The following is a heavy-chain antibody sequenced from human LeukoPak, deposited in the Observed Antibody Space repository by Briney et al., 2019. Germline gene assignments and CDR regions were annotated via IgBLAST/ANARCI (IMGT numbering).Heavy chain of an antibody. Sequence: PSETLSLTCTVSGGSISTYYWSWIRQPPGKGLEWIGYIYYSRSTNYSPSLQGRVAISVDTSRNQFSLRLSSVTAADTAMYYCARSGAKTNGFDYWGQGTLVTVSS. V-gene: IGHV4-59*01. CDR3: ARSGAKTNGFDY. CDR2: IYYSRST. J-gene: IGHJ4*02. CDR1: GGSISTYY. D-gene: IGHD2-8*01.